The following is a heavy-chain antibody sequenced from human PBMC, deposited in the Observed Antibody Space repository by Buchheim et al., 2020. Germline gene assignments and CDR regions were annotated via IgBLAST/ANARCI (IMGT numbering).Heavy chain of an antibody. CDR3: ARQTYSSSWYNYYYYYMDV. V-gene: IGHV4-39*01. J-gene: IGHJ6*03. CDR2: IYYSGST. Sequence: QLQLQESGPGLVKPSETLSLTCTVSGGSISSSSYYWGWIRQPPGKGLEWIGSIYYSGSTYYNPSLKSRVTISVDTSKNQFSLKLSSVTAADTAVYYCARQTYSSSWYNYYYYYMDVWGKGTT. CDR1: GGSISSSSYY. D-gene: IGHD6-13*01.